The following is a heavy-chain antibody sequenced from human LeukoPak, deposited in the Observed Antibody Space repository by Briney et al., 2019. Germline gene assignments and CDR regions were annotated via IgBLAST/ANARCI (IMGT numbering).Heavy chain of an antibody. Sequence: GGSLRLSCAASGFTFSSYAMSWVRQAPGKGLEWVSAISGSGGSTYYADSVKGRFTISRDNSKNTLYLQMNSLRAEDTAVYYCAKDQVVDYYDSSGPPDYWGQGTLVTVSS. J-gene: IGHJ4*02. CDR3: AKDQVVDYYDSSGPPDY. V-gene: IGHV3-23*01. CDR2: ISGSGGST. D-gene: IGHD3-22*01. CDR1: GFTFSSYA.